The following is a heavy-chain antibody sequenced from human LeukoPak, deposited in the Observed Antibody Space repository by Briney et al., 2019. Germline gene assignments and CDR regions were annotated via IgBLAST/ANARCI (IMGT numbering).Heavy chain of an antibody. CDR1: GFTFKDYG. D-gene: IGHD1-26*01. CDR3: AKHMRATNTYSFFGLDV. V-gene: IGHV3-9*01. J-gene: IGHJ6*02. CDR2: INWNGGGT. Sequence: GGSLRLSCAAPGFTFKDYGMHWVRHPPGKGLEWVSSINWNGGGTDYADSVKGRFTISRDNAKNSLYLQLSSLRPEDTALYYCAKHMRATNTYSFFGLDVWGQGTTVTVSS.